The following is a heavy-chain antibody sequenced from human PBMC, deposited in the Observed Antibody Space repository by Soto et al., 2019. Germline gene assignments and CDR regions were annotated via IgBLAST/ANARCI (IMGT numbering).Heavy chain of an antibody. CDR2: INHSGSS. J-gene: IGHJ4*01. D-gene: IGHD4-4*01. Sequence: SGTLSLTFAVSGGSISGGGYSWSWGGQPPGKGLEWIGEINHSGSSNYHPSLKSRVTISDDTSQKQLSLKLSSVAAADTPVYYCAGPLRTTVTGWRHATLVTVSS. V-gene: IGHV4-30-2*02. CDR1: GGSISGGGYS. CDR3: AGPLRTTVTG.